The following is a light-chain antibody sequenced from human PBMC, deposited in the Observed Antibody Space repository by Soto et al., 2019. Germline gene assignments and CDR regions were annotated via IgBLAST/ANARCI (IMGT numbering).Light chain of an antibody. Sequence: DIQMTQSPSSLSASVGDRVTITCRASQSINSYLNWYQQKPGKAPKLLIYAASSLQGGVPARFSGSGTGTDLTLTISSLQPEDFATYYCQQSYSTPRTFGQGTKVEIK. V-gene: IGKV1-39*01. CDR2: AAS. J-gene: IGKJ1*01. CDR3: QQSYSTPRT. CDR1: QSINSY.